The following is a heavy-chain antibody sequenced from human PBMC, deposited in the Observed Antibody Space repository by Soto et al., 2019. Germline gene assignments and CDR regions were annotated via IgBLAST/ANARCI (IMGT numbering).Heavy chain of an antibody. V-gene: IGHV4-59*08. Sequence: QVQLQESGPGLVKPSETLSLTCTVSGGSISSYYWSWIRQPPGKGLEWIGYIYYSGSTNYNPSLKSRVTISVDTSKTQFSRKLSSVTAADTAVYYCARGRGGYGGSYYFDYWGQGTLVTVSS. CDR2: IYYSGST. CDR3: ARGRGGYGGSYYFDY. CDR1: GGSISSYY. D-gene: IGHD5-12*01. J-gene: IGHJ4*02.